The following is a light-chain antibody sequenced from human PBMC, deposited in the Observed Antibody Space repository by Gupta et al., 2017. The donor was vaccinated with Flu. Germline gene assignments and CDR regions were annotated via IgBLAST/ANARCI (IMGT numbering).Light chain of an antibody. Sequence: DIVMTQSPLSLPVTPGEPASISCRSSQSLLHSNGYNYLDWYLQKPGPSPQLLIYLGSNRASGVPDRFSGSGSGTDFTLKISRVEAEDVGVYYCMQALQTPRNTFGQGTKLEIK. CDR3: MQALQTPRNT. J-gene: IGKJ2*01. CDR2: LGS. CDR1: QSLLHSNGYNY. V-gene: IGKV2-28*01.